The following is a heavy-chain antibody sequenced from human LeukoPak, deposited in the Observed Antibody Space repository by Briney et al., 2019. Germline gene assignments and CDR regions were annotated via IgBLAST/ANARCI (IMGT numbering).Heavy chain of an antibody. Sequence: GGSLRLSCAASGFTVSSTHMVWVRQAPGKGLEWVSAISGSGGSTYYADSVKGRFTISRDNSKNTLYLQMNSLRAEDTAVYYCAKDRWQQLGPPDDAFDIWGQGTMVTVSS. CDR3: AKDRWQQLGPPDDAFDI. V-gene: IGHV3-23*01. CDR1: GFTVSSTH. J-gene: IGHJ3*02. CDR2: ISGSGGST. D-gene: IGHD6-13*01.